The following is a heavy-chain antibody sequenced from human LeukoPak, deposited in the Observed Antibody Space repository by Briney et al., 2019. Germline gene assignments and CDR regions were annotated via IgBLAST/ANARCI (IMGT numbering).Heavy chain of an antibody. CDR3: ARIRGSHYYYYYMDV. Sequence: GGSLRLSCAASGFTVSSNYMSWVRQAPGKGLEWVSVIYSGGSTYYADSVKGRFTISRDNSKNTLYLQMNSLRAEDTAVYYCARIRGSHYYYYYMDVWGKGTTATVSS. V-gene: IGHV3-53*01. D-gene: IGHD1-26*01. CDR1: GFTVSSNY. J-gene: IGHJ6*03. CDR2: IYSGGST.